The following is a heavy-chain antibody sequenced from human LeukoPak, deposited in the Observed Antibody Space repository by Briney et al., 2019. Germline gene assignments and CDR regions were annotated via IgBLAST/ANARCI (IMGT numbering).Heavy chain of an antibody. CDR3: ARGGEYYYGSGSQYNWFDP. CDR1: GGSISTYY. CDR2: IYHSGST. J-gene: IGHJ5*02. D-gene: IGHD3-10*01. Sequence: PSETLSLTCTLSGGSISTYYWSWIRQPPGKGLEWIGYIYHSGSTYYNPSLKSRVTISVDRSKNQFSLKLSSVTAADTAVYYCARGGEYYYGSGSQYNWFDPWGQGTLVTVSS. V-gene: IGHV4-59*12.